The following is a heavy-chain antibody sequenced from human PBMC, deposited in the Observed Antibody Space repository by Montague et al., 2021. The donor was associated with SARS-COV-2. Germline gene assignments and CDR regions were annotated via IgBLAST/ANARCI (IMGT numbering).Heavy chain of an antibody. CDR1: GGSITDRTYY. Sequence: SETLSLTCSVSGGSITDRTYYWGCIRQSPGEGLEWIGAINYSGTSYYNPSLMSRVTISLDTAKNQFSLKMTSVTAADTAVYYCARHWGIAAAGNWGQGTLVTVSS. J-gene: IGHJ4*02. CDR2: INYSGTS. D-gene: IGHD6-13*01. CDR3: ARHWGIAAAGN. V-gene: IGHV4-39*01.